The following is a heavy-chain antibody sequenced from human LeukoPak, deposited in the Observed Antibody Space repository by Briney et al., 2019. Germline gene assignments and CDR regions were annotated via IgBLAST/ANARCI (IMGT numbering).Heavy chain of an antibody. D-gene: IGHD3-3*01. CDR2: ISSSSSYI. Sequence: TGGSLRLSCAASGFTFSSYEMNWVRQAPGKGLEWVSSISSSSSYIYYADSVKGRFTISRDNAKNSLYLQMNSLRAEDTAVYYCARDVIGVVIFDYWGQGTLVTVSS. V-gene: IGHV3-21*01. J-gene: IGHJ4*02. CDR3: ARDVIGVVIFDY. CDR1: GFTFSSYE.